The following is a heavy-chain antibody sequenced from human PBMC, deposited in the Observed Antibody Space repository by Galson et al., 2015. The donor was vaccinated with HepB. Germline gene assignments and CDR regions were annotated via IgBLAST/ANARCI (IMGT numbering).Heavy chain of an antibody. J-gene: IGHJ4*02. CDR2: IRYDGSIK. CDR3: ARNTPSSGYHGLHY. V-gene: IGHV3-30*02. D-gene: IGHD5-12*01. Sequence: SLRLSCAASGFTLNNYGMHWVRQAPGKGLEWVAYIRYDGSIKYYADSVKGRFTISRDNSKNTLYLQMNSLRAEDTAVYYCARNTPSSGYHGLHYGGQGTLVTVSS. CDR1: GFTLNNYG.